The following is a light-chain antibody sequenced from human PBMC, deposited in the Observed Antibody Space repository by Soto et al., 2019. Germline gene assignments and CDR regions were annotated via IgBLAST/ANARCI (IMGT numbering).Light chain of an antibody. Sequence: QSALTQPASVSGSPGQSISISCIGTSSDVGAFNYVSWYQHHPGKAPQLIIYDVTGRPSGVSNRFSASKSGNTASLTISGLQAEDEADYYCSSYTTRNTEVFGTGTKVTVL. CDR1: SSDVGAFNY. CDR3: SSYTTRNTEV. CDR2: DVT. J-gene: IGLJ1*01. V-gene: IGLV2-14*03.